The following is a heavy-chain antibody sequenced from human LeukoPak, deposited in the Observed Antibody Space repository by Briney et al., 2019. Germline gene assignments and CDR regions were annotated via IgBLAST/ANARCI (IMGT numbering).Heavy chain of an antibody. CDR3: AKDVVAASTGFFDY. Sequence: PGGSLRLSCAASGFTLDDYAMHWVRHAPGKGVEWGSGIRWNSGSIEYADCVKGRYSISRDKGKDCLYLQMNSLRAEDMALYYCAKDVVAASTGFFDYWGQGTLVTVSS. V-gene: IGHV3-9*03. J-gene: IGHJ4*02. CDR2: IRWNSGSI. D-gene: IGHD1-14*01. CDR1: GFTLDDYA.